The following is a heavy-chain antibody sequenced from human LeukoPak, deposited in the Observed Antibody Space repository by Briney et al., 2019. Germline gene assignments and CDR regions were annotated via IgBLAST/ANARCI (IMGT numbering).Heavy chain of an antibody. Sequence: SETLSLTCTVSGGSISSGGYFWSWIRQHPGKGLEWIGYIYYSGSTYYNPSLKSRVTISVDTSKNQFSLKLSSVTAADTAVYYCARAGDYGGNSGVLGYWGPGTLVTVSS. CDR3: ARAGDYGGNSGVLGY. D-gene: IGHD4-23*01. V-gene: IGHV4-31*03. CDR1: GGSISSGGYF. CDR2: IYYSGST. J-gene: IGHJ4*02.